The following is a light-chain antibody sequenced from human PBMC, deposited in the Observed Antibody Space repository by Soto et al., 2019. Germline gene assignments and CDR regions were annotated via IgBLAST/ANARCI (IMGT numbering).Light chain of an antibody. Sequence: DIQLTQSPSSLSASVGDRVTITCRASRAISNFVAWYQQKPGEVPKLLIYGASTLLSGVPSRFSGSGSGTDFTLSIRGLQPEDVGTFYCQRYHSAPPTFGPGTRVEIE. CDR2: GAS. V-gene: IGKV1-27*01. J-gene: IGKJ1*01. CDR1: RAISNF. CDR3: QRYHSAPPT.